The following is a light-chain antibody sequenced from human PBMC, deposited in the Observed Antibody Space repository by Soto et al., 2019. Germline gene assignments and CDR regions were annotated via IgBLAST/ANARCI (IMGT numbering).Light chain of an antibody. V-gene: IGLV1-40*01. CDR2: ANT. CDR1: SSNIGAGFD. Sequence: VLTQPPSVSGAPGQRVTISCTGSSSNIGAGFDVHWYQQLPGTAPRLLIYANTKRPSGVPDRFSGSRSGTSISLAISGLRAEDEADYFCQSYDSSLSGYVFGTGTRSPS. CDR3: QSYDSSLSGYV. J-gene: IGLJ1*01.